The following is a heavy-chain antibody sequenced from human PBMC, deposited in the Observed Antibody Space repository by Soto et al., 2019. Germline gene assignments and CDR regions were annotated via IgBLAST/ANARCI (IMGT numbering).Heavy chain of an antibody. V-gene: IGHV5-10-1*01. J-gene: IGHJ5*02. Sequence: GESLKISCKGSGYSFTSYWISWVRQMPGKGLEWMGRIDPSDSYTNYSPSFQGHVTVSADKSISTAYLQWSSLKASDTAMYYCGRHYSNSGCFDHWGQGTLVTVSS. CDR2: IDPSDSYT. CDR3: GRHYSNSGCFDH. CDR1: GYSFTSYW. D-gene: IGHD4-4*01.